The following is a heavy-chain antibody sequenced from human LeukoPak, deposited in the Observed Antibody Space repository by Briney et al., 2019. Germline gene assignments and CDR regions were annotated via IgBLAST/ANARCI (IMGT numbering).Heavy chain of an antibody. J-gene: IGHJ4*02. V-gene: IGHV1-2*02. CDR2: INPNSGGT. CDR3: ARGPAFRYSDIVGATTIDY. D-gene: IGHD1-26*01. Sequence: GASVKVSCKASGYTFTGYYMRWVRQAPGQGLEWMGWINPNSGGTNYAQKFQGRVTMTRDTSISTAYMELSRLRSDDTAVYYCARGPAFRYSDIVGATTIDYWGQGTLVTVSS. CDR1: GYTFTGYY.